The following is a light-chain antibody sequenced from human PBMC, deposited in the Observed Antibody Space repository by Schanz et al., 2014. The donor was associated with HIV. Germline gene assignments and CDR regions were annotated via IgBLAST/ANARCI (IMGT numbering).Light chain of an antibody. V-gene: IGLV3-25*03. J-gene: IGLJ3*02. CDR2: KDS. CDR3: QSADSSGTYRGV. Sequence: SYELTQPPSVSVSPGQTARITCSGDALPKQYAYWYQQKPGQAPVLVIYKDSERPSGIPERFSGSSSGTTVTLTISGVQAEDEADYYCQSADSSGTYRGVFGGGTKPTVL. CDR1: ALPKQY.